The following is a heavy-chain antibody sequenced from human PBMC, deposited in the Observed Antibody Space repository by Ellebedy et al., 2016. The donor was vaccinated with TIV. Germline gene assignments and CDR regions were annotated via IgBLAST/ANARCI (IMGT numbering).Heavy chain of an antibody. CDR2: ISYDGSNK. V-gene: IGHV3-30-3*01. CDR3: ARDPYSSSWYYFDY. Sequence: PGGSLRLSCAASGFTFSTYAMHWVRQAPGKGLEWVAVISYDGSNKYYADSVKGRFTISRDNSKNTLYLQMNSLRAEDTALYYCARDPYSSSWYYFDYWGQGTLVTVSS. D-gene: IGHD6-13*01. CDR1: GFTFSTYA. J-gene: IGHJ4*02.